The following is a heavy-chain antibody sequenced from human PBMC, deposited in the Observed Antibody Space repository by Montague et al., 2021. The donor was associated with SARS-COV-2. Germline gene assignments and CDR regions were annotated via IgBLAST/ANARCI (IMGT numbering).Heavy chain of an antibody. J-gene: IGHJ6*02. CDR2: TYYGSKWYN. Sequence: CVISGDSVSSNSAAWNWIRQSPSRGLEWLGRTYYGSKWYNDYAVSVKSRITINPDTSKNQFSLQLNSVTPEDTAVYYCARGLWFGELLSLYYYYGMDVWGQGTTVIVSS. CDR1: GDSVSSNSAA. CDR3: ARGLWFGELLSLYYYYGMDV. D-gene: IGHD3-10*01. V-gene: IGHV6-1*01.